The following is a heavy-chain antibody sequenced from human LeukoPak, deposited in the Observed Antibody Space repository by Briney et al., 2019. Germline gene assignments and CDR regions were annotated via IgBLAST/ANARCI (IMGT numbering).Heavy chain of an antibody. Sequence: ASVKVSCKASGYTFTSYGINWVRQAPGQGIEWMGWISAYNGNTNYAQKVQGRVTMTTDTSTSTAYMELRSLRSDDTAVYYCAKAHYSVAAAGMSDDWGQGTLVTVSS. CDR1: GYTFTSYG. CDR2: ISAYNGNT. D-gene: IGHD6-13*01. V-gene: IGHV1-18*01. J-gene: IGHJ4*02. CDR3: AKAHYSVAAAGMSDD.